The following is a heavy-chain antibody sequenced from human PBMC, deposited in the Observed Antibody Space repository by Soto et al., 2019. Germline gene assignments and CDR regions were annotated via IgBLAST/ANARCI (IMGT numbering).Heavy chain of an antibody. J-gene: IGHJ4*02. CDR3: AKGRGGSGSLTPRVDF. Sequence: PGGSLRLSCAASGFTFNNYAMTWVRQAPGEGLEWVSAISGGGDTTSYADSVKGRFTVSRDGSKNTLYLQMSSLRAEDTALYYCAKGRGGSGSLTPRVDFWGQGTLVTVSS. D-gene: IGHD3-10*01. CDR1: GFTFNNYA. CDR2: ISGGGDTT. V-gene: IGHV3-23*01.